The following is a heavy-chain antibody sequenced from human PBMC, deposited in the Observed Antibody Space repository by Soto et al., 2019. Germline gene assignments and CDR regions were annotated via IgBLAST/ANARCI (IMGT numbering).Heavy chain of an antibody. D-gene: IGHD5-12*01. CDR2: ISSSSSYI. CDR1: GFTFSSYS. CDR3: ARGPWLQSSDY. J-gene: IGHJ4*02. Sequence: VSLRLSCAASGFTFSSYSMNWVRQAPGEGLEWVSSISSSSSYIYYADSVKGRFTISRDNAKNSLYLQMNSLRAEDTAVYYCARGPWLQSSDYWGQGTLVTVSS. V-gene: IGHV3-21*01.